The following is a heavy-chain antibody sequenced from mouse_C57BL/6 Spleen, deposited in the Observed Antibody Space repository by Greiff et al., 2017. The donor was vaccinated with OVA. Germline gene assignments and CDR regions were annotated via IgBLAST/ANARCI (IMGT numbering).Heavy chain of an antibody. Sequence: EVQLQQSGPELVQPGASVEISCKASGYSFPDYNMNWVKQSNGKSLEWIGVINPNYGTTSYNQKFKGKATLTVDQSSSTAYMQLNSLTSEDSAVYYCARSWGYDYDAYAMDYWAQGPSATVSS. V-gene: IGHV1-39*01. D-gene: IGHD2-4*01. J-gene: IGHJ4*01. CDR1: GYSFPDYN. CDR3: ARSWGYDYDAYAMDY. CDR2: INPNYGTT.